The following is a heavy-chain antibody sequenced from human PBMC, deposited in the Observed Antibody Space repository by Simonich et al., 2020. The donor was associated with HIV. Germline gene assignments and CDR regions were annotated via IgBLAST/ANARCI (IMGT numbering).Heavy chain of an antibody. V-gene: IGHV3-21*01. D-gene: IGHD2-2*01. CDR3: ARDGRKGSSTSCSDY. J-gene: IGHJ4*02. CDR1: GFTFSSYS. Sequence: EVQLVESGGGLVKPGGSLRLSCAASGFTFSSYSMNWVRQAPGKGLEWVSSSSSSSSYIYYADAVKGRFTISRDNAKNSLYLQMNSLRVEDTAVYYCARDGRKGSSTSCSDYWGQGTLVTVSS. CDR2: SSSSSSYI.